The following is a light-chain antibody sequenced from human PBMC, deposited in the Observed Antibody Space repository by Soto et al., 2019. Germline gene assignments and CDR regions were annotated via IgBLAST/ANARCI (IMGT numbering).Light chain of an antibody. J-gene: IGKJ3*01. CDR2: AAS. V-gene: IGKV1-9*01. CDR1: QDVSRY. CDR3: QQLNSYVFA. Sequence: DIQLTQSPSFLSASVGDRVTITCRASQDVSRYLAWYQQKPGKAPNLLIYAASTLRSGVPSRFSGSGPETKFTLTISSLQHEDFATYYCQQLNSYVFAFGPGTKVDIK.